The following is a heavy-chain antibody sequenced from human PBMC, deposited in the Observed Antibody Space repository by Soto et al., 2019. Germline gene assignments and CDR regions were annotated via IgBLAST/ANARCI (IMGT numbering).Heavy chain of an antibody. CDR1: GGPFSSYA. J-gene: IGHJ6*02. CDR2: IIPIFGTA. CDR3: ARDAVTTKDYYYGMDV. D-gene: IGHD4-17*01. V-gene: IGHV1-69*06. Sequence: QVQLVQSGAEVKKPGSSVKVSCKASGGPFSSYAISWVRQAPGQGLEWMGGIIPIFGTANYAQKFQGRVTITADKSTSTAYMELSSLRSEDTAVYYCARDAVTTKDYYYGMDVWGQGTTVTVSS.